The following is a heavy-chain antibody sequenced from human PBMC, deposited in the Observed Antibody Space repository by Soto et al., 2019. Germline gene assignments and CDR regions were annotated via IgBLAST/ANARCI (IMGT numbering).Heavy chain of an antibody. Sequence: QVQLQESGPGLVKPSQTLSLTCTVSGASISSGGYYWGWIRQHPGKGLEWIGFIYYSGTSYYNPSLDSLTNLSVDLSKNPFSLNLTPVTAAATAVYYCAGVLRDVLSGRYYWDFELRGRDPLVTVSS. CDR1: GASISSGGYY. CDR3: AGVLRDVLSGRYYWDFEL. D-gene: IGHD3-3*01. J-gene: IGHJ2*01. CDR2: IYYSGTS. V-gene: IGHV4-31*01.